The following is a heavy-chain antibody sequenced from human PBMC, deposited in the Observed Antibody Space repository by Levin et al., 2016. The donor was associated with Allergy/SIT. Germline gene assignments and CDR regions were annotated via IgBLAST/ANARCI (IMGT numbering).Heavy chain of an antibody. V-gene: IGHV3-23*01. Sequence: GESLKISCAASGFIFHNYSMSWVRQVPGKGLEWVSGISDTTYYADSVKGRFTISRDNTNSTLYLQMNSLRVEDTALYYCVKSRSAVVTSATNHWGQGTLVTVSS. D-gene: IGHD2-15*01. CDR1: GFIFHNYS. CDR3: VKSRSAVVTSATNH. J-gene: IGHJ5*02. CDR2: ISDTT.